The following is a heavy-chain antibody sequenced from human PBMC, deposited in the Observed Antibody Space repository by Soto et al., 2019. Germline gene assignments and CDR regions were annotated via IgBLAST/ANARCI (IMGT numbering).Heavy chain of an antibody. J-gene: IGHJ4*02. Sequence: SETLSLTCTVSGGSISSGDYYWSWIRQPPGRGLEWIGYIYYSGSTYYNPSLKSRVTISVDTSKNQFSLKLSSVTAADTAVYYCAREVGERDIVATGYFDYWGQGTMVTVYS. V-gene: IGHV4-30-4*01. CDR3: AREVGERDIVATGYFDY. D-gene: IGHD5-12*01. CDR2: IYYSGST. CDR1: GGSISSGDYY.